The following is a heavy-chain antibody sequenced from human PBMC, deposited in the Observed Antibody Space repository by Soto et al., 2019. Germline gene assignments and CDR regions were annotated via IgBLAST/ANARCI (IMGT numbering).Heavy chain of an antibody. CDR2: IILIFGTA. J-gene: IGHJ4*02. V-gene: IGHV1-69*13. CDR1: GGTFSSYA. D-gene: IGHD3-9*01. Sequence: SVKVSCKASGGTFSSYAISWVRQAPGQGLEWMGEIILIFGTANYAQKFQGRVTITADESTSTAYMELSSLRSEDSAVYYCARVVRYSQFDYWGQGTPVTVSS. CDR3: ARVVRYSQFDY.